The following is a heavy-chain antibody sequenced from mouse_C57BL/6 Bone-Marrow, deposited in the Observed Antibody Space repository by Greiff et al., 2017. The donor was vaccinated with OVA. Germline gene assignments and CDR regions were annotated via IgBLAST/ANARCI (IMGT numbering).Heavy chain of an antibody. D-gene: IGHD1-1*01. Sequence: EVHLVESEGGLVQPGSSMKLSCTASGFTFSDYYMAWVRQVPEKGLEWVANINYDGSSTYYLDSLKSRFIISRDNAKNILYLQMSSLKSEDTATYYCAKGGYYGSSYAMDYWGQGTSVTVSS. CDR3: AKGGYYGSSYAMDY. J-gene: IGHJ4*01. CDR2: INYDGSST. CDR1: GFTFSDYY. V-gene: IGHV5-16*01.